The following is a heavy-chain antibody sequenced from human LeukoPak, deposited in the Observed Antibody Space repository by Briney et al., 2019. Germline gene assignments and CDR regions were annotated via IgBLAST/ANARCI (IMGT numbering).Heavy chain of an antibody. CDR1: GGTFSSYA. V-gene: IGHV1-69*05. CDR2: IIPIFGTA. D-gene: IGHD4-23*01. Sequence: SVKVSCKASGGTFSSYAISWVRQAPGQGPEWMGRIIPIFGTANYAQKFQGRVTITTDESTSTAYMELSSLRSEDTAVYYCARDRDYGGNSGAFDIWGQGTMVTVSS. CDR3: ARDRDYGGNSGAFDI. J-gene: IGHJ3*02.